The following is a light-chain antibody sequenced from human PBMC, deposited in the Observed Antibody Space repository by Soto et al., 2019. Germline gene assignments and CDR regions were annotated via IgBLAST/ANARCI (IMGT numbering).Light chain of an antibody. CDR2: WAS. J-gene: IGKJ1*01. CDR1: QSVLHSSNDKNF. CDR3: HQYYSAPWT. Sequence: DIVMTQSPDSLAVSLGERATINCKSSQSVLHSSNDKNFLTWYQQKPGQPSKLLIYWASTRESGVPDRFSGSGSGTDFTLTISSLQAEDVAVYYCHQYYSAPWTFGQGTKVELK. V-gene: IGKV4-1*01.